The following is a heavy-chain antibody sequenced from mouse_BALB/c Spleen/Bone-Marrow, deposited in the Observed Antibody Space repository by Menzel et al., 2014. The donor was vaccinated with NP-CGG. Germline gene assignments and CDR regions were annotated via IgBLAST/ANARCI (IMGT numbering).Heavy chain of an antibody. D-gene: IGHD2-4*01. Sequence: QVQLQQSGAELVRPGTSVKMSCKASGYAFTNYWIEWVKRRPGQGLEWIGVINPGSGGVNYNEKFKGKATLTADRSSSTAYIQLSSLTSDDSAVYFCSREITRYAVDYWGQGTSVTVSS. CDR1: GYAFTNYW. CDR3: SREITRYAVDY. CDR2: INPGSGGV. V-gene: IGHV1-54*01. J-gene: IGHJ4*01.